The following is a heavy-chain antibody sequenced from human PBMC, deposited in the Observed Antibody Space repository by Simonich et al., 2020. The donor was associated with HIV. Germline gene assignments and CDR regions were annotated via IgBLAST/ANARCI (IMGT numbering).Heavy chain of an antibody. J-gene: IGHJ4*02. CDR1: GFPFDDYA. D-gene: IGHD6-6*01. Sequence: EVQLVESGGGLVQPGRSLRLSCAASGFPFDDYAMHWVRQAPGRGLGGVSGISWNSGSIGYADSVKGRFTISRDNAKNSLYLQMNSLRAEDMALYYCAKDRYSSSSGSFDYWGQGTLVTVSS. CDR3: AKDRYSSSSGSFDY. V-gene: IGHV3-9*03. CDR2: ISWNSGSI.